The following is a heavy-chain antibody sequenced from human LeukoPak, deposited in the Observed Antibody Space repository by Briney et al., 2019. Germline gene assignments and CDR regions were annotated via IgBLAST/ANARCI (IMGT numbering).Heavy chain of an antibody. CDR3: ARLSGSFGRYYFDY. V-gene: IGHV3-21*01. Sequence: KSGWSLRLSCAASGFTFSGYSINWVRQAPGKGLEWVSSISSVSTYIYYADSVKGRFSISRDNAKNSLYLHMNSLRAEDTAVYYCARLSGSFGRYYFDYWGQGTLVTVSS. CDR1: GFTFSGYS. CDR2: ISSVSTYI. D-gene: IGHD1-26*01. J-gene: IGHJ4*02.